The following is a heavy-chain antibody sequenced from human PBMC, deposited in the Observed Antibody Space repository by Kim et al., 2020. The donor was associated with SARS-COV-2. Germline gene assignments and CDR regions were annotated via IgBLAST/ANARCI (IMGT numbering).Heavy chain of an antibody. Sequence: SETLSLTCTVSGGSISTYYWSWIRQPPGKGLEWIGYIYYSGSTNYNPSLKSRVTISTDTTKNQFSLKLTSVTAADTAVYYCARDREHTYGRSFDHWGQGTLDTVS. CDR1: GGSISTYY. V-gene: IGHV4-59*01. CDR2: IYYSGST. CDR3: ARDREHTYGRSFDH. D-gene: IGHD5-18*01. J-gene: IGHJ4*02.